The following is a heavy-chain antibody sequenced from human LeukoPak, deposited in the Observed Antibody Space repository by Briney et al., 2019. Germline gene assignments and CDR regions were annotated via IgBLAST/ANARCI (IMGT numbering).Heavy chain of an antibody. CDR2: ISSSSSTI. Sequence: GGSLRLSCAASGFTFSSYSMNWVRQAPGKGLEWVSYISSSSSTIYYADSVKGRFTISRDNAKNSLYLQMNSLRAEDTAVYYCARDHSNIVVVPAASPVGYWGQGTLVTVSS. J-gene: IGHJ4*02. CDR1: GFTFSSYS. D-gene: IGHD2-2*01. CDR3: ARDHSNIVVVPAASPVGY. V-gene: IGHV3-48*01.